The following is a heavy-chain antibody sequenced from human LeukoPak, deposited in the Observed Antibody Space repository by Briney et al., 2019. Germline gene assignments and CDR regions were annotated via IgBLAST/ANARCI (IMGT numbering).Heavy chain of an antibody. Sequence: ASVKVSCKASGYTFTSYYMHWVRQAPGQGLEWMGWISAYNGNTNYAQKLQGRVTMTTDTSTSTAYMELRSLRSDDTAVYYCARERKEGITMIVASPGHNDAFDIWGQGTMVTVSS. CDR1: GYTFTSYY. CDR3: ARERKEGITMIVASPGHNDAFDI. V-gene: IGHV1-18*04. D-gene: IGHD3-22*01. CDR2: ISAYNGNT. J-gene: IGHJ3*02.